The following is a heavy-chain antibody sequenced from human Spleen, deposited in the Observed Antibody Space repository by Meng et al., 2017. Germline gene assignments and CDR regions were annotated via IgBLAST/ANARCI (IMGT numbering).Heavy chain of an antibody. J-gene: IGHJ4*02. CDR3: ARDSHCSGSSCANYFDY. CDR2: TYYKSRWYN. D-gene: IGHD2-2*01. V-gene: IGHV6-1*01. CDR1: GDSVSSNTAA. Sequence: QVQLQQSGPGLVKPSQPLPPTCAISGDSVSSNTAAWNWFRQSPSRGLEWLGRTYYKSRWYNGYAASVKSRITINPDTSKNQFSLQLNSVTSEDSALYYCARDSHCSGSSCANYFDYWGQGTLVTVSS.